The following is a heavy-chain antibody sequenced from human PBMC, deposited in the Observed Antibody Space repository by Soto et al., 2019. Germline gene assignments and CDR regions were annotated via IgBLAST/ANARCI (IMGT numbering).Heavy chain of an antibody. CDR1: GFTFSSYA. D-gene: IGHD5-18*01. J-gene: IGHJ4*02. Sequence: SGGSLRLSCAASGFTFSSYAMGWVRQAPGKGLEWVSAISGGGGSTYYADSVKGRFTISRDNSENTLYLQMNSLTAEDTAVYYCARAREPEYSSAIFFDIWGQGALVTVSS. CDR3: ARAREPEYSSAIFFDI. CDR2: ISGGGGST. V-gene: IGHV3-23*01.